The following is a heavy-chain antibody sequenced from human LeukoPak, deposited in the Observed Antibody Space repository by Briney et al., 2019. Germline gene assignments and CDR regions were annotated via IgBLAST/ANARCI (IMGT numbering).Heavy chain of an antibody. D-gene: IGHD6-19*01. CDR1: AGSIRSGPFY. J-gene: IGHJ3*02. V-gene: IGHV4-39*01. CDR3: ARQVAVAGEWAFYI. CDR2: IFRRCIT. Sequence: PSETLSLTCTVFAGSIRSGPFYWGWIRQPPGTGLEWIGSIFRRCITYYKPSLKSRVTMSVDTSKNQFCLRVSSVTGADTAVYSCARQVAVAGEWAFYIWGRGTMVTVSS.